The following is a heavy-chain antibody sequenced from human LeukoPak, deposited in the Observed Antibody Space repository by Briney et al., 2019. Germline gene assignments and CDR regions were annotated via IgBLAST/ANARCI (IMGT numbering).Heavy chain of an antibody. V-gene: IGHV3-30*04. J-gene: IGHJ4*02. Sequence: PAGGSLRLSCAASGFTFSSYAMHWVRQAPGKGLEWVAVISYDGSNKYYADSVKGRFTISRDNSKNTLYLQMNSLRAEDTAVYYCARGSYSTVPELFDYWGQGTLVTVSS. CDR2: ISYDGSNK. D-gene: IGHD4-11*01. CDR3: ARGSYSTVPELFDY. CDR1: GFTFSSYA.